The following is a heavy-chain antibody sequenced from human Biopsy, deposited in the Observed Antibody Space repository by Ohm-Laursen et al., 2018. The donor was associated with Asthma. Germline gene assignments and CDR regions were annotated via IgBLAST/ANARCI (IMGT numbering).Heavy chain of an antibody. Sequence: SLRLSCTASGFAVSRDYMFWVRQAPGKGLEWVSVIYSGGTSHTADSVRGRFTISRDYSKNTLYLQMHSLRAEDTAVYYCARGDSSNWSHYYLDYWGQGTLATVSS. CDR3: ARGDSSNWSHYYLDY. D-gene: IGHD3-22*01. CDR1: GFAVSRDY. J-gene: IGHJ4*02. CDR2: IYSGGTS. V-gene: IGHV3-53*01.